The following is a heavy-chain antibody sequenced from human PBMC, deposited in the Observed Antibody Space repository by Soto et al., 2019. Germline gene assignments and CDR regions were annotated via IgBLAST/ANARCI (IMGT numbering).Heavy chain of an antibody. D-gene: IGHD5-12*01. CDR1: GGSISSSNW. CDR2: IYHSGST. J-gene: IGHJ6*02. V-gene: IGHV4-4*02. Sequence: SETLSLTCAVSGGSISSSNWWSWVRQPPGKGLEWIGEIYHSGSTNYNPSLKSRVTISVDKSKNQFSLKLSSVTAADTAVYYCARVSGIVATISSGCYGMDVWGQGTTVTV. CDR3: ARVSGIVATISSGCYGMDV.